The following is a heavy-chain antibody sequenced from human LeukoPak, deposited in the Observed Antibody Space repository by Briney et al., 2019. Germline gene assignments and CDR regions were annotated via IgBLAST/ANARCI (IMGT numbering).Heavy chain of an antibody. V-gene: IGHV3-48*01. CDR2: ISSRSITI. CDR1: GFTFSSYS. Sequence: GGSLRLSCAASGFTFSSYSMNWVRQAPGKGLEWVSYISSRSITIYYADSVKGRFTISRDNAKNSLYLQMNSLRAEDTAVYYCARDLYQYYDFWSGYPDAFDIWGQGTMVTVSS. CDR3: ARDLYQYYDFWSGYPDAFDI. J-gene: IGHJ3*02. D-gene: IGHD3-3*01.